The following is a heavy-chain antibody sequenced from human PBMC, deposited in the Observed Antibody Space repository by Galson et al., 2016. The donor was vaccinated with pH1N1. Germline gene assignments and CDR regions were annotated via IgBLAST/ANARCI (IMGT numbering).Heavy chain of an antibody. D-gene: IGHD3-9*01. Sequence: SLRLSCAASGFNFSNYWMQWVRQASGKGLQWVANINQDGDKKYYVGSVEGRFTISRDNAKNSLYLQMNNLRDEDTAMYFCARRYFDYWGQGALVTVFS. V-gene: IGHV3-7*01. CDR3: ARRYFDY. J-gene: IGHJ4*02. CDR1: GFNFSNYW. CDR2: INQDGDKK.